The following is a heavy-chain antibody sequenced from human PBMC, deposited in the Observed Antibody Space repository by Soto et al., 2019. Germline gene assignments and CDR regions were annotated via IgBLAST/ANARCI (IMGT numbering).Heavy chain of an antibody. V-gene: IGHV3-23*01. J-gene: IGHJ4*02. Sequence: EVQLLESGGGWVQPGGSLRLSCAASGFTFSNYAMNWVRQAPGKGLEWVSAISNSFSDGNTHYADSVKGRFTISRDNDKNTVFLEMNSLRAADTAVYYCAKVFSPEGGNYFDYWGQGTLVTVSS. CDR3: AKVFSPEGGNYFDY. CDR2: ISNSFSDGNT. CDR1: GFTFSNYA.